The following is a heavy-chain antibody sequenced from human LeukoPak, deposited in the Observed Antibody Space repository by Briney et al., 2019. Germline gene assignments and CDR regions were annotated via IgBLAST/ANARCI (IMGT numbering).Heavy chain of an antibody. CDR1: GYTFTGYY. V-gene: IGHV1-2*02. J-gene: IGHJ4*02. CDR2: INHNSGGT. Sequence: ASVKVSSKASGYTFTGYYMHWVRQAPGQGVEWMGWINHNSGGTNYAQKFQGRVTMTRDTSISTAYMELSRLRSDDTAVYYCARDVNWACDYWGQGTLVTVSS. D-gene: IGHD7-27*01. CDR3: ARDVNWACDY.